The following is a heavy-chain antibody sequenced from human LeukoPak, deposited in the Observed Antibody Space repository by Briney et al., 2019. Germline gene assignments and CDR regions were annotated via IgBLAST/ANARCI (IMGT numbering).Heavy chain of an antibody. J-gene: IGHJ2*01. CDR1: GGSISSYY. CDR2: IYYRWST. Sequence: ETLSLTCSVSGGSISSYYWSGIRQPPGRGGEWICYIYYRWSTNYSRSLKRRLTILVDTSKNHFSLKLSSVTAADPAVYYCARTYGSSGLGYFDLWGRGTLVTVS. D-gene: IGHD6-13*01. V-gene: IGHV4-59*01. CDR3: ARTYGSSGLGYFDL.